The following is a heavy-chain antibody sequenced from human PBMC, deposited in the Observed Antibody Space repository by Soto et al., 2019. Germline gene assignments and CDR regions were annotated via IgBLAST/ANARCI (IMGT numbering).Heavy chain of an antibody. D-gene: IGHD6-13*01. CDR2: IYPVDSDT. CDR3: ARHNGAYSSRWFHGMEV. J-gene: IGHJ6*02. Sequence: VESLKISCKGSGYSCTSYRIGWVRQIPWKGLEWMGIIYPVDSDTRYSPSFQGQVTISADKSISTAYLQWSSLKASDTAMYYCARHNGAYSSRWFHGMEVWGQGTTVIVSS. CDR1: GYSCTSYR. V-gene: IGHV5-51*01.